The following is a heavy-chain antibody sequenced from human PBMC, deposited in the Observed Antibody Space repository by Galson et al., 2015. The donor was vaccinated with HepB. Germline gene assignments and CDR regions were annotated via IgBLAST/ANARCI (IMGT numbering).Heavy chain of an antibody. J-gene: IGHJ6*03. V-gene: IGHV4-59*11. CDR1: GGSISSHY. CDR3: ARDVLPRDFGVYYCMDV. D-gene: IGHD3-10*01. Sequence: ETLSLTCTVSGGSISSHYWSWIRQPPGKGLEWIGYLSHSENSNYNPSLKSRVTISADTSKNQFSLKLSSVTAADTAVYYCARDVLPRDFGVYYCMDVWGKGTTVTVSS. CDR2: LSHSENS.